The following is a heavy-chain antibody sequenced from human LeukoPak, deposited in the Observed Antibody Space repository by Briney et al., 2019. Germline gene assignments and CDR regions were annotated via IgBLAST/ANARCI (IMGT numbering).Heavy chain of an antibody. CDR3: AREGYSSSWYYFDY. Sequence: GGSLRLSCAASGFTFSSYGMHWVRQAPGKGLEWVAVIWYDGSNKYYADSVKGRFTISRDNSKNTLYLQMNSLRAEDTAVYYCAREGYSSSWYYFDYWGQGTLVTISS. CDR2: IWYDGSNK. J-gene: IGHJ4*02. V-gene: IGHV3-33*01. CDR1: GFTFSSYG. D-gene: IGHD6-13*01.